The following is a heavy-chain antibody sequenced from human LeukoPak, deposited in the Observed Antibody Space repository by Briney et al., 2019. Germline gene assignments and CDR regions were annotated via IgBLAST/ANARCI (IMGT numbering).Heavy chain of an antibody. CDR1: GFTFSSYA. V-gene: IGHV3-30*02. CDR2: IRYDGSNK. Sequence: GGSLRLSCAASGFTFSSYAMSWVRQAPGKGLEGVAFIRYDGSNKYYADSVKGRFTISRDNSKNTLYLQMNSLRAEDTAVYYCAKDNYDYGDYDGGDYWGQGTLVTVSS. J-gene: IGHJ4*02. CDR3: AKDNYDYGDYDGGDY. D-gene: IGHD4-17*01.